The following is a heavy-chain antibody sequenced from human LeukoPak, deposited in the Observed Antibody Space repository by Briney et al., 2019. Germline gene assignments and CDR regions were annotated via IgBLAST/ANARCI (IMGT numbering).Heavy chain of an antibody. Sequence: PGGSLRLSCAASGFTFSSYAMSWVRQAPGKGLEWVSVISGSGGSTYYADSVKGRFTISRDNSKNTLYLQMNSLRAEDTAVYYCAKVGSSGWYSPSDWGQGTLVTVSS. CDR2: ISGSGGST. D-gene: IGHD6-19*01. V-gene: IGHV3-23*01. CDR1: GFTFSSYA. CDR3: AKVGSSGWYSPSD. J-gene: IGHJ4*02.